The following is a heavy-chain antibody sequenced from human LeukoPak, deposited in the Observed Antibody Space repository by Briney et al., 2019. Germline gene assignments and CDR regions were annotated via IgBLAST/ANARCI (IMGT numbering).Heavy chain of an antibody. D-gene: IGHD6-19*01. CDR1: GFTFDDYA. Sequence: GGSLRLSCAASGFTFDDYAIHWVRQAPGKGLEWVSGISWNSGSIGYADSVKGRFTISRDNAKNSLYLQMNSLRAEDMAFYYCAKDRGSGLQYYFDYWGQGTLDTVSS. CDR3: AKDRGSGLQYYFDY. V-gene: IGHV3-9*03. J-gene: IGHJ4*02. CDR2: ISWNSGSI.